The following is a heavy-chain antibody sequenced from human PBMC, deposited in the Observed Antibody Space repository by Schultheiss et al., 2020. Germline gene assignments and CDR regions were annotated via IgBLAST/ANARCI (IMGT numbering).Heavy chain of an antibody. V-gene: IGHV3-48*01. D-gene: IGHD2-8*01. Sequence: GGSLRLSCAASGFTFSSYSMNWVRQAPGKGLEWVSYISSSSSTIYYADSVKGRFTISRDNAKNSLYLQMNSLRAEDTAVYYCARDRGSYCTNGVCYTDNWFDPWGEGTLVTDSS. CDR1: GFTFSSYS. J-gene: IGHJ5*02. CDR3: ARDRGSYCTNGVCYTDNWFDP. CDR2: ISSSSSTI.